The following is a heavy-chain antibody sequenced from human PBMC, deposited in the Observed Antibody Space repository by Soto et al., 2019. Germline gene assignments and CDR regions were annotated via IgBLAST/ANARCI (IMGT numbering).Heavy chain of an antibody. J-gene: IGHJ4*02. CDR2: ISYDGSNK. CDR1: GFTFSSYG. Sequence: GGSLRLSCAASGFTFSSYGMHWVRQAPGKGLEWVAVISYDGSNKYYADSVKGRFTISRDNSKNTLYLQMNSLRAEDTAVYYCAMDDSSGGRALWGQGTLVTVSS. D-gene: IGHD3-22*01. V-gene: IGHV3-30*03. CDR3: AMDDSSGGRAL.